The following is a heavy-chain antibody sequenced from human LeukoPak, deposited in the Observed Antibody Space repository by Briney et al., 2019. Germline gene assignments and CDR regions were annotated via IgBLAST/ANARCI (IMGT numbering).Heavy chain of an antibody. V-gene: IGHV5-51*01. Sequence: GESLKISCKGSGYSFTSYWIAWVRQMPGKGLEWMGIIYPGDSDTRYRPSFQGQVTISADKSISTAYLQWSSLKASDSAMYYCARRNGEYGLDYWGQGTLVTVSS. CDR3: ARRNGEYGLDY. CDR1: GYSFTSYW. J-gene: IGHJ4*02. CDR2: IYPGDSDT. D-gene: IGHD3-10*01.